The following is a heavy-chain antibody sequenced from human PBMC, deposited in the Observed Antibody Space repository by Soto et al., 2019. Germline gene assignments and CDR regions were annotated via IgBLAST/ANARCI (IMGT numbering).Heavy chain of an antibody. CDR3: ARVDYDYDSSGYCPGSVSWFDP. V-gene: IGHV4-31*03. CDR1: GGSISSGGYY. Sequence: SETLSLTCTVSGGSISSGGYYWSWIRQHPGKGLEWIGYIYYSGSTYYNPSLKSRVTISVDTSKNQFSLKLSSVTAADTAVYYCARVDYDYDSSGYCPGSVSWFDPWGQGTLVTVSS. D-gene: IGHD3-22*01. CDR2: IYYSGST. J-gene: IGHJ5*02.